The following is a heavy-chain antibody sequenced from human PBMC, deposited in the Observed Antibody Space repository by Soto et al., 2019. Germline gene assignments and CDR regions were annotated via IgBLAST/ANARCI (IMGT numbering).Heavy chain of an antibody. D-gene: IGHD3-3*01. Sequence: GWSLRFSCAASGFTFSSYSRNWVRQSPGTGVESVSSISSTSSYIFYAASVKCRFTISREXXKNEMYLQMNSRRAEDTAVYYFARDRHDFWSSYLTLAGRNYYYGMEVGGQGTTVTVSS. CDR3: ARDRHDFWSSYLTLAGRNYYYGMEV. V-gene: IGHV3-21*01. J-gene: IGHJ6*02. CDR2: ISSTSSYI. CDR1: GFTFSSYS.